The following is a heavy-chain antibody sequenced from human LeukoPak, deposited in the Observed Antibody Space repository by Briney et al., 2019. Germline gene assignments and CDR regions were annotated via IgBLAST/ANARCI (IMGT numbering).Heavy chain of an antibody. CDR2: TSWNSGSI. CDR1: GFTFADYA. Sequence: GGSLRLSCAASGFTFADYAMHWVRQAPGKGLEWVSGTSWNSGSIGYADSVKGRFTISRDNAKNSLYLQMNSLRAEDTALYYCAKDMTTVTTYYFDYWGQGTLVTVSS. CDR3: AKDMTTVTTYYFDY. D-gene: IGHD4-17*01. V-gene: IGHV3-9*01. J-gene: IGHJ4*02.